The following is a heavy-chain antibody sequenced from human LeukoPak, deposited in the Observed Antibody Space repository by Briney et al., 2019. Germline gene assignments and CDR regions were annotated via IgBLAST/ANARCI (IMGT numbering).Heavy chain of an antibody. D-gene: IGHD2-21*02. Sequence: ASVKVSCKASGYTFTNYYMHWVRQAPGEGLEWMGIINPTGGSTSYAQKFQGRVTMTRDTSISTAYMELSRLLSGDTAVYYCARGKTMVYCGGDCYRFDNWGQGTLVTVSS. V-gene: IGHV1-46*01. J-gene: IGHJ4*02. CDR2: INPTGGST. CDR1: GYTFTNYY. CDR3: ARGKTMVYCGGDCYRFDN.